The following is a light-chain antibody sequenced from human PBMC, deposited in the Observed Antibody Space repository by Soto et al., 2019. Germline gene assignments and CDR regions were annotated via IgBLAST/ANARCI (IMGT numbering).Light chain of an antibody. CDR3: QQYGSSPTT. Sequence: EIVLTQSPATLSLSPGERAILSCRASQSISINLAWYQQKPGQAPGLLIYRASSRATGIPDRFSGSGSGTDFALTISRLEPEDFAVYYCQQYGSSPTTFGPGTKVDIK. CDR1: QSISIN. V-gene: IGKV3-20*01. CDR2: RAS. J-gene: IGKJ3*01.